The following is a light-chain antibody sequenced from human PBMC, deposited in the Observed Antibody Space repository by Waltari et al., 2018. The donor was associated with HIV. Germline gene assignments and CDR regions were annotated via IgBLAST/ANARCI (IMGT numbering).Light chain of an antibody. Sequence: AIRLTQSPSSLSASTGDRVTITCRPSQDISTFLAWFQQKPGEAPPLLIYGASSLENGVPSRFSGSGSGTNFSLTISCLQSEDLATYFCQQYFNYPLTFGQGTRLDIK. J-gene: IGKJ5*01. V-gene: IGKV1-8*01. CDR2: GAS. CDR1: QDISTF. CDR3: QQYFNYPLT.